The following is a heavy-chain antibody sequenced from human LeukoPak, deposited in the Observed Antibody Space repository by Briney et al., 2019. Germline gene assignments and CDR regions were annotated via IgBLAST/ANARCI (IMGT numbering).Heavy chain of an antibody. V-gene: IGHV3-30*04. CDR1: GFTFSSYA. D-gene: IGHD3-10*01. J-gene: IGHJ3*02. CDR2: ISYDGSNK. Sequence: PGRSLRLSCAASGFTFSSYAMHWVRQAPGKGLEWVAVISYDGSNKYYADSVKGRFTISRDNSKNTLYLQMNSLRAEDTAVYYCAGPGFGELFVGYAFDIWGQGTMVTVSS. CDR3: AGPGFGELFVGYAFDI.